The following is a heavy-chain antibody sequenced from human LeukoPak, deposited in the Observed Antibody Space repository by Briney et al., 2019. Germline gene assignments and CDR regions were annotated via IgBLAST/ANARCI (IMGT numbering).Heavy chain of an antibody. J-gene: IGHJ4*02. V-gene: IGHV3-21*01. CDR3: ARGVAPSYYFDS. Sequence: GGSLRLSCAASGFTFGDYNMNWVRQAPGKGLEWVSSISSSSLYIYYSDSVKGRFTISRDTAKNSLFPQMDSLRADDTAVYYCARGVAPSYYFDSWGQGTLVTVSS. CDR2: ISSSSLYI. CDR1: GFTFGDYN. D-gene: IGHD5-12*01.